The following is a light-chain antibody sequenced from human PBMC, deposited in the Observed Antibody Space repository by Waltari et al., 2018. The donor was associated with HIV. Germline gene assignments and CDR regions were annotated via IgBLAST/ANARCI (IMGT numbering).Light chain of an antibody. CDR1: SSNIGNNY. CDR3: GTWDTSLSAGV. J-gene: IGLJ3*02. Sequence: QSVLTQPPSVSAAPGQKVVISCSGSSSNIGNNYVSWFQQLPETAPKFIIFDNNKRPSGVPDGFSGSRSGTSATLTITGLQTGDEADYYCGTWDTSLSAGVFGGGTKVTVL. CDR2: DNN. V-gene: IGLV1-51*01.